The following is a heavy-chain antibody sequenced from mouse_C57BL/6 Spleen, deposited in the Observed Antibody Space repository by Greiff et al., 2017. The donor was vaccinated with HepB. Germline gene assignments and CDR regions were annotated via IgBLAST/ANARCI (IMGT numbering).Heavy chain of an antibody. CDR1: GYTFTSYW. CDR2: IDPSDSYT. V-gene: IGHV1-59*01. CDR3: ARSGGQRGDY. D-gene: IGHD6-1*01. Sequence: QVQLQQPGAELVRPGTSVKLSCKASGYTFTSYWMHWVKQRPGQGLEWIGVIDPSDSYTNYNQKFKGKATLTVDTSSSTAYMQLSSLTSEDSAVYYCARSGGQRGDYWGQGTTLTVSS. J-gene: IGHJ2*01.